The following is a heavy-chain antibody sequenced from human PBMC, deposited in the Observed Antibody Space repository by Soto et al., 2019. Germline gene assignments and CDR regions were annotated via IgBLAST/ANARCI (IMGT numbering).Heavy chain of an antibody. Sequence: GGSLRLSCAASGFTFSSYAMSWVRQAPGKGLEWVSCIGSSGNYIYYADSVKGRFTISRDNAKNSLYLQMDSLSPEDTAVYYCGRDPRHMAAAGSTYWGQGSLVTVSS. CDR3: GRDPRHMAAAGSTY. V-gene: IGHV3-21*01. D-gene: IGHD6-13*01. CDR1: GFTFSSYA. CDR2: IGSSGNYI. J-gene: IGHJ4*02.